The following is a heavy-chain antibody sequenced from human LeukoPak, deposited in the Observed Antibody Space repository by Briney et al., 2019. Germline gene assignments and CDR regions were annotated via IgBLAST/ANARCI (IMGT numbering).Heavy chain of an antibody. Sequence: GGSLRLSCVGSGFTFSTHGMNWVRLAPGKGLEWVSGIGGSGIGHSTHYADSVKGRFTISRDNSKNMVYLQMDSLRAEDTALYYCARDSGWLRYHDWGQGALVTVSS. CDR3: ARDSGWLRYHD. V-gene: IGHV3-23*01. D-gene: IGHD5-12*01. J-gene: IGHJ4*02. CDR1: GFTFSTHG. CDR2: IGGSGIGHST.